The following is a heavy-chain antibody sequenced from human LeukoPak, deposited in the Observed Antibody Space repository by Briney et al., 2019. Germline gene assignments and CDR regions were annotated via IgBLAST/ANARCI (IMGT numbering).Heavy chain of an antibody. CDR2: VLSGGTDK. V-gene: IGHV3-30-3*01. CDR3: AREPRGGDCKFDY. J-gene: IGHJ4*02. CDR1: GFTFSSYA. Sequence: GVSLRLSCAAYGFTFSSYAMHWVRQAPGKGLEWVAVVLSGGTDKFYADSVKGRFTISRDNSKNTLYLQMNSLRTEDTAVYYCAREPRGGDCKFDYWGQGSLVTVSS. D-gene: IGHD2-21*02.